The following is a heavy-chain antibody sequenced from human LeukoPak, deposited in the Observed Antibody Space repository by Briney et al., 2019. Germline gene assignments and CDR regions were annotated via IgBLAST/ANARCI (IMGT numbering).Heavy chain of an antibody. CDR3: VSPRGFSYGYFDY. V-gene: IGHV4-39*01. J-gene: IGHJ4*02. D-gene: IGHD5-18*01. Sequence: PSETLSLTCTVSGGSISSSSAHWGWIRQPPGKGLEWIGSIYYSKNTHYNPSLKSRVTISADTSKNQFSLTLGSVSATDTAVYYCVSPRGFSYGYFDYWGQGTLVTVSS. CDR2: IYYSKNT. CDR1: GGSISSSSAH.